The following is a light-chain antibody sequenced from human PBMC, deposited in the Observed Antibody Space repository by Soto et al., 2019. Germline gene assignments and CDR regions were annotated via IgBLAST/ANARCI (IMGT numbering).Light chain of an antibody. CDR3: QQYNSYWT. V-gene: IGKV1-5*03. CDR1: QTISSW. Sequence: DIQMTQSPSTLSGSVGDRVTITCRAIQTISSWLAWYQQKPGKSPKLLIYKASTLKSGVPSRFSGSGSGTEFTLTISSLQPDDFATYYCQQYNSYWTFG. CDR2: KAS. J-gene: IGKJ1*01.